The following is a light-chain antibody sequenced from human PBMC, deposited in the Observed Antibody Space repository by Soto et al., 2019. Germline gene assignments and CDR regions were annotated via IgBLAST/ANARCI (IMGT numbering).Light chain of an antibody. CDR3: QHYYNWPRT. CDR2: GAS. CDR1: QSIGSN. V-gene: IGKV3-15*01. J-gene: IGKJ1*01. Sequence: EIVMTQSPATLSMSPGERATLSCRASQSIGSNQAWYQQKPGQPPRLLIYGASTRATGIPGRFSGSGSGTEFTLTISSLQSEDFAVYYCQHYYNWPRTFXQGTKVDIK.